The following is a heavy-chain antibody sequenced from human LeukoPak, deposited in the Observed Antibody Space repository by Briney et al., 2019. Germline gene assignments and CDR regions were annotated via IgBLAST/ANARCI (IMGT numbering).Heavy chain of an antibody. CDR3: ARGTTAAGTGEGY. J-gene: IGHJ4*02. CDR2: ISYDGSNK. CDR1: GFTFSSYA. Sequence: GGSLRLSCAASGFTFSSYAMHWVRQAPGKGLEWVAVISYDGSNKYYADSVKGRFTISRDNSKNTLYLQMNSLRAEDTAVYYCARGTTAAGTGEGYRGQGTLVTVSS. D-gene: IGHD6-13*01. V-gene: IGHV3-30-3*01.